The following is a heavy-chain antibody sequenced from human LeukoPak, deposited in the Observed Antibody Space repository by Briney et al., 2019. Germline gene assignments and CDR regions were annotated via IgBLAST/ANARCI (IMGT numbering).Heavy chain of an antibody. CDR1: GGTFSSYA. J-gene: IGHJ4*02. Sequence: GASVKVSCKASGGTFSSYAISWVRQAPGQGLEWMGGIIPIFGTANYAQKFQGRVTITADESTSTAYMELSSLRSEDTAVYYCARGGYSNYVGYYFDYWGQGTLVTVSS. CDR2: IIPIFGTA. CDR3: ARGGYSNYVGYYFDY. V-gene: IGHV1-69*13. D-gene: IGHD4-11*01.